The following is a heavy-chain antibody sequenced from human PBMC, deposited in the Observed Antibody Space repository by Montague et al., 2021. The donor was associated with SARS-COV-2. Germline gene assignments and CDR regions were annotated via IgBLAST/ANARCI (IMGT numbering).Heavy chain of an antibody. J-gene: IGHJ4*02. CDR2: MYYSGST. CDR3: ARDFDY. V-gene: IGHV4-59*13. CDR1: GGSISSYY. Sequence: SETLSLTCTVSGGSISSYYWSWIRQPPGKGLEWIGYMYYSGSTNYNPSLNSRVTLSVDTSKNQFSLKLSTVTAADTAVYYCARDFDYWGQGTLVTVSS.